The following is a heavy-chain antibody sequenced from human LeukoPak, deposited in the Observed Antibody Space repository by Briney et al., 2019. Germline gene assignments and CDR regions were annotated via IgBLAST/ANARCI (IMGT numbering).Heavy chain of an antibody. CDR2: IFYSGRT. D-gene: IGHD4-23*01. Sequence: PSDTLSLTCVVSGYSISSRNWWGWIRQRPGQGLEWIGHIFYSGRTYYSPSLTSRVTMSIDTSQNHFSLRLSSVIAADTAVYFCARYGGDSDWYYDLWGRGTLVTVSS. J-gene: IGHJ2*01. V-gene: IGHV4-28*01. CDR3: ARYGGDSDWYYDL. CDR1: GYSISSRNW.